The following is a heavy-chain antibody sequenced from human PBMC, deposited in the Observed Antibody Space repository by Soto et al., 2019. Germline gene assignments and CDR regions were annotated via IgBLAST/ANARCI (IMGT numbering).Heavy chain of an antibody. J-gene: IGHJ6*02. CDR3: AREVVVPEYYYYGMDV. CDR2: IYHSGST. Sequence: ETLSLTYAVSGGSISIINWCSWVRQPPGKGLEWVGEIYHSGSTNYNPTLKNRVHISVDKSKNKFTLKLSSVTAADTAVFYCAREVVVPEYYYYGMDVWGQGTTVTVSS. CDR1: GGSISIINW. V-gene: IGHV4-4*02. D-gene: IGHD2-2*01.